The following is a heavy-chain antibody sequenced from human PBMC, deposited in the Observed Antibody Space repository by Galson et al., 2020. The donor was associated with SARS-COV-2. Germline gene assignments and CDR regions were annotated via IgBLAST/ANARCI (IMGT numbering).Heavy chain of an antibody. J-gene: IGHJ6*02. D-gene: IGHD3-10*01. V-gene: IGHV4-30-4*01. CDR2: TSYSGST. CDR1: GGSISSGDNY. CDR3: ARGGGGVEYGSRSYRPYYYYGMDV. Sequence: SEPLSLPCTVSGGSISSGDNYRSWIRQPPGKGLEWIGYTSYSGSTYYNPSLKSRVTTSVDTSKNQFSLELNSVTAADTAVYYCARGGGGVEYGSRSYRPYYYYGMDVWGQGTTVTVSS.